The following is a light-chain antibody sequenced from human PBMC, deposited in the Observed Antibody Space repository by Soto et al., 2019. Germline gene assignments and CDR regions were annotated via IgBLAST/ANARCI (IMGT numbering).Light chain of an antibody. CDR1: QSFLHSNGYNY. CDR3: MQALQTPFT. J-gene: IGKJ4*01. Sequence: DIVMTQSPLSLPVTPGEPASISCRSIQSFLHSNGYNYLDWYLQKPGQSPQLLIYLGSNRASGVPDRFSGSGSGTDFTLKISRVEAEDVGVYYCMQALQTPFTFGGGTKV. V-gene: IGKV2-28*01. CDR2: LGS.